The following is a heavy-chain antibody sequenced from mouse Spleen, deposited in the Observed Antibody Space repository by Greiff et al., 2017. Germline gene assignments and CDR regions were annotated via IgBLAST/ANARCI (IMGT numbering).Heavy chain of an antibody. V-gene: IGHV5-4*01. Sequence: EVQGVESGGGLVKPGGSLKLSCAASGFTFSSYAMSWVRQTPEKRLEWVATISDGGSYTYYPDNVKGRFTISRDNAKNNLYLQMSHLKSEDTAMYYCARDDTTVVEGFDYWGQGTTLTVSS. CDR2: ISDGGSYT. CDR3: ARDDTTVVEGFDY. J-gene: IGHJ2*01. D-gene: IGHD1-1*01. CDR1: GFTFSSYA.